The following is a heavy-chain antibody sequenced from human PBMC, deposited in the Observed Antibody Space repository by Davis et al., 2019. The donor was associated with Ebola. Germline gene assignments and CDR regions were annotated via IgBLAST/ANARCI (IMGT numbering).Heavy chain of an antibody. CDR2: INSDGSST. D-gene: IGHD6-13*01. CDR1: GFTFRSYW. CDR3: ARDPHLGSWYLPGDFDY. J-gene: IGHJ4*02. Sequence: LSLSCAASGFTFRSYWMHWVRQAPGKGLVWVSRINSDGSSTSYADSVKGRFTISRDNAKNTLYLQMNSLRAEDTAMYYCARDPHLGSWYLPGDFDYWGQGTLVTVSS. V-gene: IGHV3-74*01.